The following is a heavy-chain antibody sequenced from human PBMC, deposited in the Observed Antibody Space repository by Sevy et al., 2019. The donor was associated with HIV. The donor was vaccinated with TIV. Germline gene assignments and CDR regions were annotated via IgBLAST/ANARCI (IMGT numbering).Heavy chain of an antibody. CDR1: GDCMNSATYS. CDR3: ARAEAFGLLKNVFDL. Sequence: SETLSLTCEVSGDCMNSATYSWSWIRQPPGGGLEWIGYVYFSGGIYYNPSLESRVTISVDRSRNDFSLKLTSVTSADTAVYYCARAEAFGLLKNVFDLWGQGSTVTVSS. CDR2: VYFSGGI. D-gene: IGHD2-21*01. J-gene: IGHJ3*01. V-gene: IGHV4-30-2*01.